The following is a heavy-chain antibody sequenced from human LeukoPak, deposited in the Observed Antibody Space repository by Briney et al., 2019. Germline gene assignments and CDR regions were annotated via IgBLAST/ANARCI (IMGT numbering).Heavy chain of an antibody. CDR1: GCTFGNFG. J-gene: IGHJ2*01. Sequence: PGGSLRLSCEASGCTFGNFGMTWVRQAPGKGLQWVSGITGSSTWTYYAASVKGRFTVSRVNSQNTLHLQMNSLRAADTAVYYCARELVSSGTGYFDLWGRGTLVTVSS. CDR3: ARELVSSGTGYFDL. V-gene: IGHV3-23*01. D-gene: IGHD3-10*01. CDR2: ITGSSTWT.